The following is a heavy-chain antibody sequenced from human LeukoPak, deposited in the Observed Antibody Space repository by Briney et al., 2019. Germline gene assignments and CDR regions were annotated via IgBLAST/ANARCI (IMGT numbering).Heavy chain of an antibody. D-gene: IGHD2-15*01. Sequence: GGSLRLSCAASGFTFSSYAMSWVRQAPGKGLEWVSAISGSGGSTYYAESVKGRFTISRDNSKNTLYLQMNSLRAEDTAVYYCAKGGISCSGGSCYRYYFDYWGQGTLVTVSS. J-gene: IGHJ4*02. CDR3: AKGGISCSGGSCYRYYFDY. CDR2: ISGSGGST. V-gene: IGHV3-23*01. CDR1: GFTFSSYA.